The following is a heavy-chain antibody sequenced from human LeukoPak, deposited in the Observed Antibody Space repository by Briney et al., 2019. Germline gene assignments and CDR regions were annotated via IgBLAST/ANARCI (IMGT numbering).Heavy chain of an antibody. J-gene: IGHJ4*02. CDR1: GFTFSTFA. CDR2: IFPSGGEI. V-gene: IGHV3-23*01. CDR3: ATYRQVLLPFES. D-gene: IGHD2-8*02. Sequence: GGSLRLSCAASGFTFSTFAMIWVRQPPGKGLEWVSSIFPSGGEIHYADSVRGRFTISRDNSKSTLPLQMNSLRAEGTAIYYCATYRQVLLPFESWGQGTLVTVSS.